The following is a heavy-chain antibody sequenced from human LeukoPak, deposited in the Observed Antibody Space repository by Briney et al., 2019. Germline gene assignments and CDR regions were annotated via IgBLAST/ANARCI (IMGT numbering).Heavy chain of an antibody. CDR3: ARGDYYDSSNDAFDI. CDR1: GGSISSSSYY. J-gene: IGHJ3*02. CDR2: IYYSGST. V-gene: IGHV4-39*07. Sequence: PSETLSLTCTVSGGSISSSSYYWGWIRQPPGKGLERIGSIYYSGSTYYNPSLKSRVTISVDTSKNQFSLKLSSVTAADTAVYYCARGDYYDSSNDAFDIRGQGTMVTVSS. D-gene: IGHD3-22*01.